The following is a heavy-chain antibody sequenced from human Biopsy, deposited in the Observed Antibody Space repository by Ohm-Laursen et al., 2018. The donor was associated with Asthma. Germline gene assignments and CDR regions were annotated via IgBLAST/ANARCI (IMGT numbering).Heavy chain of an antibody. D-gene: IGHD4-17*01. V-gene: IGHV4-31*03. CDR3: ARTTYGHDGFDP. Sequence: TLSLTCSVSGGSINIGDYYWSWIRQHPVKGLERIGHIYYSGSTYYNPSLKSRVSISLDTSKNQFSLSLTSVTAADTAVYYCARTTYGHDGFDPWGQGTLVTVST. CDR1: GGSINIGDYY. J-gene: IGHJ5*02. CDR2: IYYSGST.